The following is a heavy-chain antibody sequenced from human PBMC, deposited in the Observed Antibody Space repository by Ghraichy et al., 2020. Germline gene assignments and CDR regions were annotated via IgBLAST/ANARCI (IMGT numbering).Heavy chain of an antibody. V-gene: IGHV3-74*01. CDR1: GFTFRRYW. J-gene: IGHJ5*02. CDR2: IDSDGRRT. D-gene: IGHD6-13*01. Sequence: GGSLRLSCAASGFTFRRYWMHWVRQAPGKGLVWVSHIDSDGRRTTYADSVKGRFTISRDNAKNTLYLQMNSLRAEDTAVYYCASLAAADTSWFDPWGQGTLVTVSS. CDR3: ASLAAADTSWFDP.